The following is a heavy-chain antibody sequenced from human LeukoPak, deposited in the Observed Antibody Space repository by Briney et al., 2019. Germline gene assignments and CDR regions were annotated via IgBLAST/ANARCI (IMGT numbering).Heavy chain of an antibody. CDR2: IYYSGST. J-gene: IGHJ4*02. V-gene: IGHV4-59*01. D-gene: IGHD6-13*01. Sequence: SETLSLTCIVSGGSISSYYWSWIRQPPGKGLEWIGNIYYSGSTNYNPSLKSRVTISVDTSKNQFSLMLSSVTAADTDVYYCARGLMMAVAGRGEFHYWGQGTLVTVSS. CDR1: GGSISSYY. CDR3: ARGLMMAVAGRGEFHY.